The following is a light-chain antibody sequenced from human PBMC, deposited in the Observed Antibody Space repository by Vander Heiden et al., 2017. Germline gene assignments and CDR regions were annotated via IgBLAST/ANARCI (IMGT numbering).Light chain of an antibody. V-gene: IGKV4-1*01. CDR3: QQYSNTPVT. CDR2: WAS. CDR1: QSVLYSSNNKNY. J-gene: IGKJ3*01. Sequence: DIVVTQSPDSLAVSLGERATINCKSSQSVLYSSNNKNYLAWYQQRPGQPPKLLVYWASTRESGVPDRFSGSGSGTDFTLTISSLQAEDVAVYYCQQYSNTPVTFGPGTRVGIK.